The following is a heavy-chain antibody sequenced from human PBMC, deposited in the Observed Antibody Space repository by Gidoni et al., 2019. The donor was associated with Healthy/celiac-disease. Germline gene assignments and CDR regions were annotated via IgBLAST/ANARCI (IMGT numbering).Heavy chain of an antibody. Sequence: QVQLVESGGGVVQPGRSLRLSCAASGFTFSSYGMHWVRKAPGKGLEWVAVIWYDGSNKYYADSVKGRFTISRDNSKNTLYLQMNSLRAEDTAVYYCARRSGFGELSVDYWGQGTLVTVSS. D-gene: IGHD3-10*01. CDR1: GFTFSSYG. CDR2: IWYDGSNK. CDR3: ARRSGFGELSVDY. J-gene: IGHJ4*02. V-gene: IGHV3-33*01.